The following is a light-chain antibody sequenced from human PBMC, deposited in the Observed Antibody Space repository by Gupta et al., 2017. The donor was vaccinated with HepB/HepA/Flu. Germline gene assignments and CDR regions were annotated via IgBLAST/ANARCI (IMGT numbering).Light chain of an antibody. V-gene: IGKV2-28*01. CDR2: LGS. J-gene: IGKJ2*04. Sequence: DIVMTQSPLSLPVTPGKPASISCRSSQSLLHSNGYNYLDWYLQKPGQSPQVLIYLGSNRAPGVPDRFSGGGSGTDFTLKITRGEAEDVGVYYCMQALETPRSFGQGTKLEIK. CDR1: QSLLHSNGYNY. CDR3: MQALETPRS.